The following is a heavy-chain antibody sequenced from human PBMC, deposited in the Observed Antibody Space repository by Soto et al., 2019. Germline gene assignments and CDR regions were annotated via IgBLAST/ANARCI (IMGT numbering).Heavy chain of an antibody. CDR2: IRSKSYGGTT. J-gene: IGHJ4*02. D-gene: IGHD3-16*02. Sequence: GGSLRLSCTTSGFTFGDYAMGWFRQAPGKGLEWVGFIRSKSYGGTTEYAASVKGRFTISRDDSKSIAYLQMNSLETEDTAVYYCTTYDYILGSDSYRWAYLGQGDLVTGS. CDR1: GFTFGDYA. CDR3: TTYDYILGSDSYRWAY. V-gene: IGHV3-49*03.